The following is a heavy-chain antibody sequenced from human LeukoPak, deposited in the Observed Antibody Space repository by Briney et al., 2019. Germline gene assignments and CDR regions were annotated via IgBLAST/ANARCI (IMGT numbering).Heavy chain of an antibody. CDR1: GGSISSYY. Sequence: SETLSLTCTVSGGSISSYYWSWIRQPPGKGLEWIGSIYYSGGTYYNPSLNIRVTISVDTSKNQFSLNLRSVTAADTAVYYCAREILYDSTGYYLWGQGTLVTVSS. J-gene: IGHJ4*02. V-gene: IGHV4-59*04. CDR3: AREILYDSTGYYL. D-gene: IGHD3-22*01. CDR2: IYYSGGT.